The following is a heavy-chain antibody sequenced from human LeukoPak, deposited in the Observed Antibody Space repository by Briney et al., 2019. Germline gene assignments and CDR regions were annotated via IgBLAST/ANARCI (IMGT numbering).Heavy chain of an antibody. CDR2: IYHSGST. Sequence: SETLSLTCAVSGGSISSGGYSWSWIRQPPGKGLEWIGYIYHSGSTYYNPSLKSRVTISVDRSKNQFSLKLSSVTAADTAAYYCARGNTYFDYWGQGTLVTVSS. V-gene: IGHV4-30-2*01. J-gene: IGHJ4*02. CDR1: GGSISSGGYS. CDR3: ARGNTYFDY.